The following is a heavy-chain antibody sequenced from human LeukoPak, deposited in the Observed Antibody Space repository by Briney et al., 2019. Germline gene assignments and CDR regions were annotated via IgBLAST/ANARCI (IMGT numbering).Heavy chain of an antibody. Sequence: SETLSLTCAVYGGSFSGYYWSWIRQPPGKGLEWIGEINHSGSTNYNPSLKSRVTISVDTSKNQFSLKLSSVTAADTAVYYCASVTSVTTTPQAFDIWGQGTMVTVSS. CDR1: GGSFSGYY. V-gene: IGHV4-34*01. D-gene: IGHD4-17*01. J-gene: IGHJ3*02. CDR2: INHSGST. CDR3: ASVTSVTTTPQAFDI.